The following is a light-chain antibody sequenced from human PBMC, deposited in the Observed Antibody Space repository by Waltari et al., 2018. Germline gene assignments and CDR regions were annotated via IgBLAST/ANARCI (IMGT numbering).Light chain of an antibody. CDR1: QRINSY. V-gene: IGKV1-39*01. CDR3: QQSYSSPYT. CDR2: GAS. Sequence: DIQMPQSHSSLSASVGDRVTITCRASQRINSYLNWYQQKPGKAPKLLIYGASSLQSGVPSGFSGSGSGTEFTLTISSLQPEDSATYYCQQSYSSPYTFGQGTKLEIK. J-gene: IGKJ2*01.